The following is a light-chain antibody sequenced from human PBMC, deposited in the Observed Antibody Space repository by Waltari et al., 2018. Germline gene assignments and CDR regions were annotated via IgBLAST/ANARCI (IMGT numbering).Light chain of an antibody. CDR2: TDK. V-gene: IGLV1-44*01. CDR3: QTWDDSLNGVV. Sequence: QSVLTQPPSASGTPGQTVTISCSGSSSNIGFNTFNWYQQLPGTAPKLLIDTDKLRPAGVPDGFAGSKSGTAASLASSGVQAEEEADYHCQTWDDSLNGVVFGGGTKLTVL. J-gene: IGLJ2*01. CDR1: SSNIGFNT.